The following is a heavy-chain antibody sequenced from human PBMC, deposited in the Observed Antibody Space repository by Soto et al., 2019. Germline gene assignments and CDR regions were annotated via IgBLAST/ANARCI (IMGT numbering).Heavy chain of an antibody. CDR2: IFSNDEK. V-gene: IGHV2-26*01. D-gene: IGHD3-10*01. Sequence: QVTLKESGPVLVKPTETLTLTCTVSGFSLSNARMGVSWIRQPPGKALEWLAHIFSNDEKSYSTSLKSRLTISKDTSKSQVVLTMTNMDPVDTATYYCARIKVVLWFGELLTSAFDIWGQGTMVTVSS. CDR1: GFSLSNARMG. J-gene: IGHJ3*02. CDR3: ARIKVVLWFGELLTSAFDI.